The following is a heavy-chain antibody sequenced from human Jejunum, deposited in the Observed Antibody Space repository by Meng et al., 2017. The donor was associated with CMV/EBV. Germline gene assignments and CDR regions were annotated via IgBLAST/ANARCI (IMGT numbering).Heavy chain of an antibody. CDR2: IYYSGST. D-gene: IGHD2-8*02. CDR3: ARESRAYWPLDAFDI. J-gene: IGHJ3*02. CDR1: GSITSGSHY. V-gene: IGHV4-39*07. Sequence: GSITSGSHYWGWIRQPPGKGLEWIGNIYYSGSTYYNPSLKSRVTMSADVSKNQFSLRLSSVSAADTAVYFCARESRAYWPLDAFDIWGRGTMVTVSS.